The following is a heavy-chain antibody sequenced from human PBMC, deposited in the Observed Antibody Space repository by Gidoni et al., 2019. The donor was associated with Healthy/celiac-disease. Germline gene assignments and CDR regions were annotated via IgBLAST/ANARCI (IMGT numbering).Heavy chain of an antibody. Sequence: EVQLVESGGGLVQPGGSLRLSCAASGFTFSSYWMSWVRQAPGKGLEWVANIKQDGSEKYYVDSVKGRFTSSRDNAKNSLYLQMNSLRAEDTAVYYCARSGYGGGYYYFDAFDIWGQGTMVTVSS. CDR2: IKQDGSEK. V-gene: IGHV3-7*01. D-gene: IGHD3-22*01. CDR1: GFTFSSYW. CDR3: ARSGYGGGYYYFDAFDI. J-gene: IGHJ3*02.